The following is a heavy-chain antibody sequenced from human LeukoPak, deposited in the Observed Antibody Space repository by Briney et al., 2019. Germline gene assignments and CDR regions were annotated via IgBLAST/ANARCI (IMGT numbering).Heavy chain of an antibody. CDR1: GFIFNNYA. Sequence: AGGSLRLSCAASGFIFNNYAMNWVRQAPGKRLEWVSGITNSGSSAYYADSVKGRFTISRDNSKNTLYLQMNSLRAEDTAIYYCAKEDRWGDTSGYYPFDSWGQGTLVTVSS. CDR2: ITNSGSSA. J-gene: IGHJ4*02. D-gene: IGHD3-22*01. V-gene: IGHV3-23*01. CDR3: AKEDRWGDTSGYYPFDS.